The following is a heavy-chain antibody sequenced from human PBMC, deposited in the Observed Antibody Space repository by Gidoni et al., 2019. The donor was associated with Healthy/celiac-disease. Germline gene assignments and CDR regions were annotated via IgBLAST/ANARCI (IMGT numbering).Heavy chain of an antibody. CDR2: ISSSSSTI. J-gene: IGHJ4*02. CDR3: ARDPGRAKIDLPDY. CDR1: GFTFSSYS. D-gene: IGHD3-10*01. V-gene: IGHV3-48*01. Sequence: EVQLVESGGGLVQPGGSLRLSCAASGFTFSSYSMNWVRQAPGKGLEWVSYISSSSSTIYYADSVKGRFTISRDNAKNSLYLQMNSLRAEDTAVYYCARDPGRAKIDLPDYWGQGTLVTVSS.